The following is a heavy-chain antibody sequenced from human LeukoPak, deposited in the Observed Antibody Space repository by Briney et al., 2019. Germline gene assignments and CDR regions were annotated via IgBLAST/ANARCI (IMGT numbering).Heavy chain of an antibody. D-gene: IGHD6-19*01. CDR1: GGSISSYY. J-gene: IGHJ2*01. Sequence: SETLSLTCTVSGGSISSYYWSWIRQPPGKGLEWIGYIYYSGSTNYNPSLKSRVTISVDTSKNQFSLKLSSVTAADTAVYYCARELESSGWYGSYWYFDLWGRGTLVTVSS. V-gene: IGHV4-59*01. CDR2: IYYSGST. CDR3: ARELESSGWYGSYWYFDL.